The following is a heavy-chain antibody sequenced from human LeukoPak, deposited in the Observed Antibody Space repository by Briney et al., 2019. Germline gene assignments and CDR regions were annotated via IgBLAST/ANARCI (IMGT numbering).Heavy chain of an antibody. CDR3: ARKNIVSTRDFDC. CDR2: LFYSGNM. V-gene: IGHV4-39*07. J-gene: IGHJ4*02. Sequence: SETLSLTCTVSGGSIYTGDYYWAWIRQPPGTGLEWIGSLFYSGNMYYNPSLKSRVTISVDTSKNQFSLNLNSVTAADTALYYCARKNIVSTRDFDCWGQGTLVTVSS. D-gene: IGHD5/OR15-5a*01. CDR1: GGSIYTGDYY.